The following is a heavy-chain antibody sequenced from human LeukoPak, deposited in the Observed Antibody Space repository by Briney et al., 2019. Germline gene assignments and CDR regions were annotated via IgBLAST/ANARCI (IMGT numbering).Heavy chain of an antibody. CDR3: AGNYYYDSSGYFYVDD. CDR1: SYSISSGYF. J-gene: IGHJ1*01. V-gene: IGHV4-38-2*02. D-gene: IGHD3-22*01. CDR2: IYHSGST. Sequence: SETLSLTCTVSSYSISSGYFWGWIRQPPGKGLEWIGSIYHSGSTYYNPSLRSRVTISLDTSKNQFSLKVNSVTAADTAVYYCAGNYYYDSSGYFYVDDWGQGTLVTVSS.